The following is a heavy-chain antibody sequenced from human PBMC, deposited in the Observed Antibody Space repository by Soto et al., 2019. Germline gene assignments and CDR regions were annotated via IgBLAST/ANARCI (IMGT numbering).Heavy chain of an antibody. V-gene: IGHV3-53*01. J-gene: IGHJ3*02. CDR1: GFTVSSNY. D-gene: IGHD7-27*01. CDR3: ARDGLGTGDAFDI. Sequence: GGSLRLSCAASGFTVSSNYMSWVRQAPGKGLEWVSVIYSGGSTYYADSVKGRFTISRDNSKNTLYLQMNSLRAEDTAVYYCARDGLGTGDAFDIWGQGTMVTVSS. CDR2: IYSGGST.